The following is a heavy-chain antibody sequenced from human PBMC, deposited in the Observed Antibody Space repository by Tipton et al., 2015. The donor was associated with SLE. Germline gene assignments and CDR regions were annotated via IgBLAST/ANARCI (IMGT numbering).Heavy chain of an antibody. CDR1: GGSISTYY. CDR3: ARVVTVLATHYYDMDV. D-gene: IGHD2-21*02. J-gene: IGHJ6*02. V-gene: IGHV4-59*12. Sequence: TLSLTCTVSGGSISTYYWSWIRQPPGKGLEWIGYIYYSGSTNCNPSLKSRVTMSVDTSKTQFSLKVMSLTAADTAVYYCARVVTVLATHYYDMDVWGQGTTVTVSS. CDR2: IYYSGST.